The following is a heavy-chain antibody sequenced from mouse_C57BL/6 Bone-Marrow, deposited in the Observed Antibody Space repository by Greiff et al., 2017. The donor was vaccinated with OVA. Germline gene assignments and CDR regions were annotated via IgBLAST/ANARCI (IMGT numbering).Heavy chain of an antibody. Sequence: EVQLVESGGGLVQPKGSLKLSCAASGFSFNTYAMNWVRQAPGKGLEWVARIRSKSNNYATYYADSVKDRFTISRDDSESMLYLQMNNLKTEDTAMYYCVRQGPWDFDYWGQGTTLTVSS. J-gene: IGHJ2*01. V-gene: IGHV10-1*01. D-gene: IGHD4-1*01. CDR3: VRQGPWDFDY. CDR1: GFSFNTYA. CDR2: IRSKSNNYAT.